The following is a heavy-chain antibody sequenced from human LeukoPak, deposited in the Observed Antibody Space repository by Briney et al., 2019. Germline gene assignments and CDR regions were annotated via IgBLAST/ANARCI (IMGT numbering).Heavy chain of an antibody. V-gene: IGHV4-59*12. D-gene: IGHD2-2*01. CDR2: IYYSGST. CDR1: GGSISSYY. Sequence: SETLSLTCTVSGGSISSYYWSWIRQPPGKGLEWIGYIYYSGSTNYNPSLKSRVTISVDTSKNQFSLKLSSVTAADTAVYYCARAPRIYCSSTSCPGLAFDYWGQGTLVTVSS. J-gene: IGHJ4*02. CDR3: ARAPRIYCSSTSCPGLAFDY.